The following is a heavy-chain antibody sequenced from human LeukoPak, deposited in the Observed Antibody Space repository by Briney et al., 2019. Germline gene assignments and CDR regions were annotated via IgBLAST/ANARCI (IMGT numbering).Heavy chain of an antibody. V-gene: IGHV3-23*01. CDR3: AKAVHYYGSGSYHLDY. CDR1: GFTFSSYA. CDR2: ISGSGGST. Sequence: PGGSLRLSCAASGFTFSSYAMSWVRQAPGKGLEWVSAISGSGGSTYYADSVKGRFTISRDNSKNTVYLQMNSLRAEDTAVYYCAKAVHYYGSGSYHLDYWGQGTLVTVSS. J-gene: IGHJ4*02. D-gene: IGHD3-10*01.